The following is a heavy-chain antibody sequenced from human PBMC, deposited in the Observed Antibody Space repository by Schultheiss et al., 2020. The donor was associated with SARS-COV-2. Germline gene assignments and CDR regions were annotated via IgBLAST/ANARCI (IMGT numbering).Heavy chain of an antibody. CDR3: ARDQTGTTGGYYYYYYMDV. CDR2: ISAYNGNT. V-gene: IGHV1-18*01. D-gene: IGHD1-1*01. Sequence: ASVKVSCKASGYTFTSYGISWVRQAPGQGLEWMGWISAYNGNTNYAQKLQGRVTMTTDTSTSTAYMELRRLRSDDTAVYYCARDQTGTTGGYYYYYYMDVWGKGTTVTVSS. J-gene: IGHJ6*03. CDR1: GYTFTSYG.